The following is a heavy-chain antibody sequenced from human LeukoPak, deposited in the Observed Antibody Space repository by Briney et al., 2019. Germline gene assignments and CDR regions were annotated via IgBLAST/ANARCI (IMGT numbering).Heavy chain of an antibody. J-gene: IGHJ4*02. V-gene: IGHV4-4*07. CDR1: GDSISNYY. CDR3: ARSLFGGVVAYDY. CDR2: ISASGSP. D-gene: IGHD3-16*02. Sequence: SETLSLTCIVSGDSISNYYWNWIRQPAGKRLEWVGRISASGSPNYNPPLKRRRTISLDTSRNQFSLKVISVTAADTAVYSCARSLFGGVVAYDYWGLGTLVTVSS.